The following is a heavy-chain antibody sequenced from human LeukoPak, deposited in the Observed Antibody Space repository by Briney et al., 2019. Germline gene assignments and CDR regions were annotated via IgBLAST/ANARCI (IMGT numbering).Heavy chain of an antibody. CDR1: GFTFSSYS. CDR3: ARDPDRGGGFDY. D-gene: IGHD2-15*01. V-gene: IGHV3-48*01. Sequence: GGSLRLSXVASGFTFSSYSMNWVRQAPGKGPEWVSYISSSSTTIYYADSVKGRFTISRDNVQNSLYLQMNSLRAEDTAVYYCARDPDRGGGFDYWGQGTLVTASS. J-gene: IGHJ4*02. CDR2: ISSSSTTI.